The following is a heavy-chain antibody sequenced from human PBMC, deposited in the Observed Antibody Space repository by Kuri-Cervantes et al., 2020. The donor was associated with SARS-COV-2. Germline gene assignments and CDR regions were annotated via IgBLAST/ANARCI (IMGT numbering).Heavy chain of an antibody. J-gene: IGHJ4*02. CDR2: IYYSGST. CDR3: ARQGPYCGGDCCPRPIDY. Sequence: WVRQPPGKGLEWIGSIYYSGSTYYNPSLKSRVTISVDTSKNQFSLKLSSVTAADTAVYYCARQGPYCGGDCCPRPIDYWGQGTLVTVSS. V-gene: IGHV4-39*01. D-gene: IGHD2-21*01.